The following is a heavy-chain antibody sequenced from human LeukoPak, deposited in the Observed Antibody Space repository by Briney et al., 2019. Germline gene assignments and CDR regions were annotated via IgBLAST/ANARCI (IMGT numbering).Heavy chain of an antibody. J-gene: IGHJ3*02. V-gene: IGHV4-4*07. CDR1: RGSIKTYY. D-gene: IGHD1-26*01. CDR2: IYFTGTT. CDR3: ANQGADRAFDI. Sequence: SETLSLTCSVSRGSIKTYYWTWIRQPVGKGLEWIGRIYFTGTTNYNPYLKSRVTMSVDMSKNQFSLNLTSVTAADTAMYYCANQGADRAFDIWGQGTMVTVSS.